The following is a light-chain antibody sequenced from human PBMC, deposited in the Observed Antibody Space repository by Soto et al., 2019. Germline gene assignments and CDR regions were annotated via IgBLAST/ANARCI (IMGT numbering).Light chain of an antibody. CDR3: CSYARGRIWV. J-gene: IGLJ3*02. CDR2: EVV. CDR1: KNDIGVYDF. V-gene: IGLV2-8*01. Sequence: QSALTQPPSASGSPGQSVTISCTGTKNDIGVYDFVSWYQHHPGKAPRLIIYEVVQRPSGVPDRFSGSKSGNTASLTVSGLQAADEADYYCCSYARGRIWVFGGGTKVTVL.